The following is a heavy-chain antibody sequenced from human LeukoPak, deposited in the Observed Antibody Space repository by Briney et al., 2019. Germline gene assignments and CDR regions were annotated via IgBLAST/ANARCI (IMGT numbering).Heavy chain of an antibody. Sequence: GGPLRFSCAASGFPFSNYNMNWVRQAPGKGLEWGSSISSSSSYIYCADSVKGRFTISRDNTKNSLYLQMNSLRAEDTAVYYCARDSPYGTAGYWGQGTLVTVSS. D-gene: IGHD2-8*02. V-gene: IGHV3-21*01. J-gene: IGHJ4*02. CDR3: ARDSPYGTAGY. CDR1: GFPFSNYN. CDR2: ISSSSSYI.